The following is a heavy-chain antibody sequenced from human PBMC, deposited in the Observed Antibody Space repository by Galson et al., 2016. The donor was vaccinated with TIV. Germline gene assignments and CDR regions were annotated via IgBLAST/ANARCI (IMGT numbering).Heavy chain of an antibody. D-gene: IGHD3-10*01. J-gene: IGHJ4*02. CDR3: AREDGNSPLSYFFDY. V-gene: IGHV4-61*02. Sequence: TLSLTCSVSGASITGSGYYWSWIRQADGKGLEWIGRIRSSGSANYHPSLQNRITVSLDTSKNQFSLELTSVTAADTAVYFCAREDGNSPLSYFFDYWGQGALVTVSS. CDR1: GASITGSGYY. CDR2: IRSSGSA.